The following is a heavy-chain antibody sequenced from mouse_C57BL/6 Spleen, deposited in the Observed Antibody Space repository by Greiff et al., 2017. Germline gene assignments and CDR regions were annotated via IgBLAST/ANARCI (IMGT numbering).Heavy chain of an antibody. CDR2: IYPGDGDT. J-gene: IGHJ2*01. CDR1: GYAFSSSW. D-gene: IGHD2-1*01. Sequence: QVQLQQSGPELVKPGASVKISCKASGYAFSSSWVNWVKQRPGKGLEWIGRIYPGDGDTNYNGKFKGKATLTADKSSSTAYMQLSSLTSEDSAVYFCARSGGNYLFDYWGQGTTLTVSS. CDR3: ARSGGNYLFDY. V-gene: IGHV1-82*01.